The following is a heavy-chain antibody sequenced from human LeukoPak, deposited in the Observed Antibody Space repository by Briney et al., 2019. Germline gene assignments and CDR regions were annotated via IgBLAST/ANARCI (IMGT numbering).Heavy chain of an antibody. CDR1: GFTFSSYS. D-gene: IGHD2-2*01. J-gene: IGHJ4*02. Sequence: GGSLRLSCAASGFTFSSYSMNWVRQAPGRGLEWVSSISSSSSYIYYADSVKGRFTISRDNDKNSLYLQMNSRRAEDTVVCYCARGMPYYFDYWGQGTLVSVSS. CDR2: ISSSSSYI. CDR3: ARGMPYYFDY. V-gene: IGHV3-21*01.